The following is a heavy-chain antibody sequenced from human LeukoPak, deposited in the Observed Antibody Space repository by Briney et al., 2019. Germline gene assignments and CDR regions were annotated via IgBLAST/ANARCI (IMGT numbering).Heavy chain of an antibody. V-gene: IGHV3-48*02. D-gene: IGHD2-15*01. Sequence: GGSLRLSCAASGLTFSTSSMHWVRQAPGKGLEWVSYISRSSSTIYYADSVKGRFTISRDNAKNSLYLQITSLRDEDTAVYYCARGYCSGGSCYSDYWGQGTLVTVSS. CDR3: ARGYCSGGSCYSDY. CDR1: GLTFSTSS. J-gene: IGHJ4*02. CDR2: ISRSSSTI.